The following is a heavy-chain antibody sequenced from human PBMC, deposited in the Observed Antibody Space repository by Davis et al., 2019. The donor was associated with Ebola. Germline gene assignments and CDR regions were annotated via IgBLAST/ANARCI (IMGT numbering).Heavy chain of an antibody. V-gene: IGHV4-31*03. D-gene: IGHD3-3*01. J-gene: IGHJ4*02. CDR2: IYYSGST. CDR3: AKIFFGTRAIDYGDY. Sequence: SETLSPTCTVSGGSISSGGYYWSWIRQHPGKGLEWIGYIYYSGSTYYNPSLKSRVTISVATSKNQFSLKVSSVTAADTAVYYCAKIFFGTRAIDYGDYWGQGTLVTVSS. CDR1: GGSISSGGYY.